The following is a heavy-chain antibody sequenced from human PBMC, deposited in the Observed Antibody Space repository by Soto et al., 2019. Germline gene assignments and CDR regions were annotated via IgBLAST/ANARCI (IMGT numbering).Heavy chain of an antibody. V-gene: IGHV4-4*02. CDR1: GDSITSSYW. D-gene: IGHD6-13*01. CDR3: TRPDPFTAAGPY. Sequence: PSETLSLTCAVSGDSITSSYWSWLRQPPGKGLEWIADIHHSGVTNYNPSLKSRVTISLDRSKNQFSLQLNSMTAADTAVYYCTRPDPFTAAGPYRGQGILVTVS. CDR2: IHHSGVT. J-gene: IGHJ4*02.